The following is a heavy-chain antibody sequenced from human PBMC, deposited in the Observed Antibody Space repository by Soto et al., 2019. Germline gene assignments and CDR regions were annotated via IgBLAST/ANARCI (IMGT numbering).Heavy chain of an antibody. V-gene: IGHV3-74*01. Sequence: EVQLVESGGGLVQPGGSLRLSCAASGFTFSSYWMHWVRQAPGKGLVWVSRINSDGSSTSYADSVKGRFTISRDNAKNRRYLNMTSLGAEDMDVYHCARHGDGNRDYWGEGTLVTVSS. CDR2: INSDGSST. CDR1: GFTFSSYW. J-gene: IGHJ4*02. CDR3: ARHGDGNRDY. D-gene: IGHD3-3*01.